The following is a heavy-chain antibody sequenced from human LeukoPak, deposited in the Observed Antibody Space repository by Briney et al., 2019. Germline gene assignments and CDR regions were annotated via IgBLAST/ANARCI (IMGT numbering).Heavy chain of an antibody. Sequence: SETLSLTCTVSGYSISSGYYWGWIRQPPGKGLEWIGSIYHSGSTYYNPSLKSRVTISVDTSKNQFSLKLSSVTAADTAVYYCARDRGEFDYWGQGTLVTVSS. J-gene: IGHJ4*02. CDR1: GYSISSGYY. CDR2: IYHSGST. CDR3: ARDRGEFDY. V-gene: IGHV4-38-2*02. D-gene: IGHD3-16*01.